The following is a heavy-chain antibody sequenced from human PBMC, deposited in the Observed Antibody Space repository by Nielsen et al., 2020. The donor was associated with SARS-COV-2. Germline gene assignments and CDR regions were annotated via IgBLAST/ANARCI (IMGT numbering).Heavy chain of an antibody. V-gene: IGHV3-30*04. CDR1: GFTFNTYA. J-gene: IGHJ4*02. CDR2: VSYDGTTK. Sequence: GESLKISCAASGFTFNTYALHWVRQAPGKGLEWVAIVSYDGTTKYNADSVKGRFTISRDNSKNTLYLQMNSLRAEDTAVYYCARKYSGSYYGTFDYWGQGTLVTVSS. D-gene: IGHD1-26*01. CDR3: ARKYSGSYYGTFDY.